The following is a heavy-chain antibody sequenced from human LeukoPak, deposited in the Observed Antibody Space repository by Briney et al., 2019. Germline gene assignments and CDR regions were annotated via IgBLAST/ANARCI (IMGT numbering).Heavy chain of an antibody. D-gene: IGHD6-19*01. Sequence: KPSETLSLTCTESGGSISRYYWSSSRQPPGKGLEWIGYIYNSGSTNYNPSLKSRVTISIDTSKNQFSLKVSSVTAADTAVYYCARGWGYFDYWGQGTLVTVSS. J-gene: IGHJ4*02. CDR3: ARGWGYFDY. CDR2: IYNSGST. CDR1: GGSISRYY. V-gene: IGHV4-59*01.